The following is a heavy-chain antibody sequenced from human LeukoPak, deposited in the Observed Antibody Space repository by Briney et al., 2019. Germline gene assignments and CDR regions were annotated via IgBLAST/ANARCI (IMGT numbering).Heavy chain of an antibody. CDR1: GFTFSGYG. Sequence: PGGSLRLSCAASGFTFSGYGMHWVRQAPGKGLEWVSVIYSGGSTYYADSVKGRFTISRDNSKNTLYLQMNSLRAEDTAVYYCARGGYYDFWSGRDYGMDVWGQGSTVTVSS. V-gene: IGHV3-53*01. J-gene: IGHJ6*02. D-gene: IGHD3-3*01. CDR2: IYSGGST. CDR3: ARGGYYDFWSGRDYGMDV.